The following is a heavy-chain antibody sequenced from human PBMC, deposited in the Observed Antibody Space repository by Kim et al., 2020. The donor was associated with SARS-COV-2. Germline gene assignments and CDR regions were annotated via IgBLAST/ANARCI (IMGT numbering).Heavy chain of an antibody. CDR2: SGST. J-gene: IGHJ4*02. CDR3: ARGSQGDY. Sequence: SGSTNYNPSLKSRVTISVDTSKNQFSLKLSSVTAADTAVYYCARGSQGDYWGQGTLVTVSS. V-gene: IGHV4-34*01.